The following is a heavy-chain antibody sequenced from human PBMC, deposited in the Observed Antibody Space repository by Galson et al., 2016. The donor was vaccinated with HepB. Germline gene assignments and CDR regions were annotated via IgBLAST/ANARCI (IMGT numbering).Heavy chain of an antibody. Sequence: ETLSLTCAVSGDSINSSNWWSWVRQPPGKGLEWIGEIYHSETTNYNPSLKSRVTISMAKSRNQFSLKVKSVTAADTAVYYCAREVIGVAGSRSFDYWGQGTQVTVSA. CDR2: IYHSETT. V-gene: IGHV4-4*02. CDR1: GDSINSSNW. CDR3: AREVIGVAGSRSFDY. D-gene: IGHD6-19*01. J-gene: IGHJ4*02.